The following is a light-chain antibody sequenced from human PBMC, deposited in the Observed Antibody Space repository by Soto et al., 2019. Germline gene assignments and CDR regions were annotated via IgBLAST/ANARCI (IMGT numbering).Light chain of an antibody. CDR1: ISDVGTYNL. J-gene: IGLJ3*02. CDR3: SSYTTRTPRV. V-gene: IGLV2-14*02. Sequence: QSVLTQPASVSGSPGQSITISCTGTISDVGTYNLVSWYQQHPGKAPKLIIYEVINRPSGVSNRFSGSKSANTASLTISGLQAEDEDDYYCSSYTTRTPRVFGGGTKVTVL. CDR2: EVI.